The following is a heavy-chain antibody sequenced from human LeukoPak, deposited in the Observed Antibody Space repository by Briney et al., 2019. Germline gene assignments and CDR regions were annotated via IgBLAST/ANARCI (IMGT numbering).Heavy chain of an antibody. CDR3: AKDHSSSWFHGDADY. V-gene: IGHV3-23*01. J-gene: IGHJ4*02. CDR1: GFTFSTFSSYG. CDR2: ISGSGGST. Sequence: GGSLRLSCVASGFTFSTFSSYGMTWVRPAPGKGLEWVSGISGSGGSTYYAASMKGRFTISRDNSKNTLYLQMNNLRAEDTAVYYCAKDHSSSWFHGDADYWGQGTLVTVSS. D-gene: IGHD6-13*01.